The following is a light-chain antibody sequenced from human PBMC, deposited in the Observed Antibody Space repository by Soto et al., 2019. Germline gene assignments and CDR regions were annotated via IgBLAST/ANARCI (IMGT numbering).Light chain of an antibody. CDR3: QSYDSSLSGYV. V-gene: IGLV1-40*01. CDR1: SSNIGAGYD. CDR2: GNS. Sequence: QSVLTQPPSVSGAPGQRVTISCTGSSSNIGAGYDVHWYQQLPGTAPKLLIYGNSNRPSGVPDRFSGSKSGTSASLAITGLRAEDEADYYCQSYDSSLSGYVFGTGTKPPS. J-gene: IGLJ1*01.